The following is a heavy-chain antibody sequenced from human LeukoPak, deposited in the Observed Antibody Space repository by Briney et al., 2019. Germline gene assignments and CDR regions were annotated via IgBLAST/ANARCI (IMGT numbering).Heavy chain of an antibody. CDR1: GYTFTGYY. CDR2: INPNSGGT. J-gene: IGHJ4*02. CDR3: ARTRREQYYFDY. D-gene: IGHD1-26*01. Sequence: ASVTVSFKASGYTFTGYYMHWVRQAPGQGLEWMGWINPNSGGTNYAQKFQGRVTMTRDTSISTAYMELSRLRSDDTAVYYCARTRREQYYFDYWGQGTLVTVSS. V-gene: IGHV1-2*02.